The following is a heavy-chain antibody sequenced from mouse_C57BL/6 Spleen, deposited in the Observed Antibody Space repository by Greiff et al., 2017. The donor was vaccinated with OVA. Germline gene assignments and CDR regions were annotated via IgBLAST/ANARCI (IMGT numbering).Heavy chain of an antibody. CDR3: ARYYGSSYRFDY. CDR1: GYTFTSYW. D-gene: IGHD1-1*01. V-gene: IGHV1-55*01. CDR2: IYPGSGST. Sequence: VQLQQPGAELVKPGASVKMSCKASGYTFTSYWITWVKQRPGQGLEWIGDIYPGSGSTNYNEKFKSKATLTVDTSSSTAYMQLSSLTSEDSAVYYCARYYGSSYRFDYWGQGTTLTVSS. J-gene: IGHJ2*01.